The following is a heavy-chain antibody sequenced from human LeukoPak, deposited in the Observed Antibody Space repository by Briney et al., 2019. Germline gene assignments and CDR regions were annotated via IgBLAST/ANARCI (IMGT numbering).Heavy chain of an antibody. J-gene: IGHJ5*02. V-gene: IGHV3-21*01. CDR1: GFTFNSYA. D-gene: IGHD2-15*01. CDR2: ITNSGTYI. CDR3: ARALVASVSHNWFDP. Sequence: GGSLRLSCAASGFTFNSYAMHWVRQAPGKGLEWVSSITNSGTYINYADSVKGRFTISRDNAKNSLYLQMNSLRAEDTAVYYCARALVASVSHNWFDPWGQGTQVTVSS.